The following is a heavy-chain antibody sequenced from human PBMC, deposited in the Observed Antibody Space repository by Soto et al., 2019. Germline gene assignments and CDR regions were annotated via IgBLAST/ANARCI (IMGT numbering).Heavy chain of an antibody. J-gene: IGHJ4*02. CDR3: ARALYDSNGYIFDY. CDR2: IYYSGST. V-gene: IGHV4-31*03. Sequence: QVQLQESGPGLVKPSQTLSLTGTVSGGSISSGRYYWNWIRQHPGKGLELIGYIYYSGSTYYNPSLKSRVSISLDTSKNQFSLKLSSVTAADTAVYYCARALYDSNGYIFDYWGQGTLVTVSS. CDR1: GGSISSGRYY. D-gene: IGHD3-22*01.